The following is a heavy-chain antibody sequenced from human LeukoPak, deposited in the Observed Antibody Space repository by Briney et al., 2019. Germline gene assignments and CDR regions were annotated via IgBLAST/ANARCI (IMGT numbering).Heavy chain of an antibody. V-gene: IGHV3-64*01. D-gene: IGHD5-12*01. CDR1: GFTSSSYA. CDR3: ARGPSGYHNA. CDR2: ISSNGGST. J-gene: IGHJ4*02. Sequence: PPGGSLRLSCAASGFTSSSYAMPCVRQAPGKGLEYVSAISSNGGSTYYANSVKGRFTISRDNSKNTLYLQMNSLRAEDTAVYYCARGPSGYHNAGGQGTLVTVS.